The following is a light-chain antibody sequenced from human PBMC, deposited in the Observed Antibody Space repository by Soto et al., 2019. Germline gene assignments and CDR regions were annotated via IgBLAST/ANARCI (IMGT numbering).Light chain of an antibody. CDR1: QGISRW. V-gene: IGKV1-5*03. Sequence: DIQMTQSPSTLSASVGDRVTITCRASQGISRWLAWYQQKPGKAPKLLIYKASTLESGVPSRFSGSGSGTEFALTISSLQHDDFATYYCQQYDSYPLTFGGGTKVDIK. CDR3: QQYDSYPLT. CDR2: KAS. J-gene: IGKJ4*01.